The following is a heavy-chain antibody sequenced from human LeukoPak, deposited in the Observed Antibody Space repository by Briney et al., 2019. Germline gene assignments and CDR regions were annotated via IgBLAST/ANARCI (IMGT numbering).Heavy chain of an antibody. CDR2: ISGSGGST. CDR1: GFTFSSYA. D-gene: IGHD3-22*01. Sequence: GRSLRLSCAASGFTFSSYAMSWVRQAPGKGLEWVSAISGSGGSTYYADSVKGRFTISRDNSKNTLFLHMNSLRAEDTAVYYCARDWGTTYDSSGYPVWGQGTMVAVSS. J-gene: IGHJ3*01. V-gene: IGHV3-23*01. CDR3: ARDWGTTYDSSGYPV.